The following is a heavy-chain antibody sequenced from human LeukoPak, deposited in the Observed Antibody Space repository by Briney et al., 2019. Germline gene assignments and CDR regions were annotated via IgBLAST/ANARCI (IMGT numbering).Heavy chain of an antibody. D-gene: IGHD3-3*01. CDR2: LYYSGSP. CDR3: ASALTIFGVAAFDY. Sequence: SETLSLTCAVSGDSISSSNYYWGWIRQPPGKGLEWIGSLYYSGSPYYNPPLKSRVTISVDTSNNQFSLKLNSVTAADTAVYYCASALTIFGVAAFDYWGQGTLVTVSS. J-gene: IGHJ4*02. CDR1: GDSISSSNYY. V-gene: IGHV4-39*01.